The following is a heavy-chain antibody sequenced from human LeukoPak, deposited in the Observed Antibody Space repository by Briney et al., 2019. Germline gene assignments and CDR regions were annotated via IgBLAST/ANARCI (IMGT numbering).Heavy chain of an antibody. CDR1: GFTFSSYA. J-gene: IGHJ4*02. V-gene: IGHV3-23*01. D-gene: IGHD4-23*01. CDR2: IGSSGGST. Sequence: GGSLRLSCAASGFTFSSYAMNWVRQAPGKGLEWVSAIGSSGGSTYYADSVKGRFTISRDNSKNTLYLQMNSLRAEDTAVYYCAKGYGGNPFDYWGQGTLVTVSS. CDR3: AKGYGGNPFDY.